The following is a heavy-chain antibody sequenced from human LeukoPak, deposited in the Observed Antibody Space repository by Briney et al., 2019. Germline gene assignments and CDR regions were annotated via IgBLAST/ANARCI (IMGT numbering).Heavy chain of an antibody. V-gene: IGHV3-23*01. CDR1: GFTFSSYT. J-gene: IGHJ3*02. Sequence: PGGSLRLSCAASGFTFSSYTMSWVRRAPGKGLEWVSAIGGGGGSTYYADSVKGRFTISRDNSKNTLYLQMNSLRAEDTAVYYCAGPSRTDAFDIWGQGTMVTVSS. CDR2: IGGGGGST. CDR3: AGPSRTDAFDI. D-gene: IGHD1-14*01.